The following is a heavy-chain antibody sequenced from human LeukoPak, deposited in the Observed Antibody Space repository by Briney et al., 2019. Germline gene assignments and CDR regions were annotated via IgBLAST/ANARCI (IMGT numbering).Heavy chain of an antibody. CDR1: GYTFTSYG. CDR3: ARDSALLDNGDWYGGSDY. J-gene: IGHJ4*02. V-gene: IGHV1-18*01. D-gene: IGHD4-17*01. Sequence: ASVKVSCKASGYTFTSYGISWVRQAPGQGLEWMGWMSALNGNTNYQHKFQGRVTMTTDTSKNTAYMELRSLRSDDTAMYYCARDSALLDNGDWYGGSDYWGQGTLVTVSS. CDR2: MSALNGNT.